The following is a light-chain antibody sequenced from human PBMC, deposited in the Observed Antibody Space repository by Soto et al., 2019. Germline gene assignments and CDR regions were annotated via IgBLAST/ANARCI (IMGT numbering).Light chain of an antibody. CDR3: QQSYSTPWT. V-gene: IGKV1-39*01. CDR1: QRISSY. CDR2: AAS. Sequence: DIQMTQSPSSLSASVGDRVTITCRASQRISSYLNWYQQKPGKAPKLLIYAASSLQNGVASRFSGSGSGTDFTLTISSLQPEDYATYYYQQSYSTPWTFGQGTKVEIK. J-gene: IGKJ1*01.